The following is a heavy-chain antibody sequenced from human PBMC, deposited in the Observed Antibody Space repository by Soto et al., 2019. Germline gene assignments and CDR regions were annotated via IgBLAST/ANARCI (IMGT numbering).Heavy chain of an antibody. CDR2: TYYRSKWYN. CDR1: GDSVSSNSAA. CDR3: ASVHKYNSTQLAAPGYYYYGMDV. J-gene: IGHJ6*02. Sequence: PSQTLSLTCAISGDSVSSNSAAWNWIRQSPSRGLEWLGRTYYRSKWYNDYAVSVKSRITINPDTSKNQFSLQLNSVTLEDTAVYYCASVHKYNSTQLAAPGYYYYGMDVWGQGTTVTVSS. V-gene: IGHV6-1*01. D-gene: IGHD1-20*01.